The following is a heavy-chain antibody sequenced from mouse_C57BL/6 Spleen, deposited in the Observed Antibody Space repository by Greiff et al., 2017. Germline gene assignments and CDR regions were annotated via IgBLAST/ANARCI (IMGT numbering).Heavy chain of an antibody. CDR1: GYTFTSYG. Sequence: QVHVKQSGAELARPGASVKLSCKASGYTFTSYGISWVKQRTGQGLEWIGEIYPRSGNTYYNEKFKGKATLTADKSSSTAYMELRSLTSEDSAVYFCARGGNYGNYAMDYWGQGTSVTVSS. CDR3: ARGGNYGNYAMDY. J-gene: IGHJ4*01. V-gene: IGHV1-81*01. D-gene: IGHD2-1*01. CDR2: IYPRSGNT.